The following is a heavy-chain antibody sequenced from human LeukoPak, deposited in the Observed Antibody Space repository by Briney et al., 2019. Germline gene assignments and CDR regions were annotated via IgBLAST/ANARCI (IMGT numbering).Heavy chain of an antibody. CDR3: ARVRGTSDYYYYGMDV. Sequence: GGSLRLSCAASGFTFSSYAMSWVRQAPGKGLGWVAVISYDGSNKYYADSVKGRFTISRDNSKNTLYLQMNSLRAEDTAVYYCARVRGTSDYYYYGMDVWGQGTTVTVSS. D-gene: IGHD1-1*01. CDR1: GFTFSSYA. CDR2: ISYDGSNK. J-gene: IGHJ6*02. V-gene: IGHV3-30-3*01.